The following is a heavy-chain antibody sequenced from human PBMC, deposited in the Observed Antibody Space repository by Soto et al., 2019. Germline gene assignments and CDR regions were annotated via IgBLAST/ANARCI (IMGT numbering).Heavy chain of an antibody. CDR2: INPSGGST. D-gene: IGHD6-6*01. CDR3: ARDLSSTRYFDY. V-gene: IGHV1-46*01. CDR1: GYTFTSYY. Sequence: RASVKVSCKASGYTFTSYYIHWVRQAPGQGLDWMGMINPSGGSTTYAQKFQGRVTVTRDTSTSTVYMELNSLRSEDTAVYYCARDLSSTRYFDYWGQGTLVTVSS. J-gene: IGHJ4*02.